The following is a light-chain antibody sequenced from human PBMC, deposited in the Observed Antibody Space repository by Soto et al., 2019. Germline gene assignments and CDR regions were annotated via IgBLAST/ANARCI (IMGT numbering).Light chain of an antibody. CDR2: GVS. Sequence: QPVLTQPASVSGSPGQSITISCTGTSSDVGGYNYVSWYQHHPVKAPKLMIYGVSNRPSGVSDRFSGSRSGNTASLTISGLQAEDESDYYCISYTSSSTWVFGGGTKLTVL. V-gene: IGLV2-14*01. CDR3: ISYTSSSTWV. J-gene: IGLJ3*02. CDR1: SSDVGGYNY.